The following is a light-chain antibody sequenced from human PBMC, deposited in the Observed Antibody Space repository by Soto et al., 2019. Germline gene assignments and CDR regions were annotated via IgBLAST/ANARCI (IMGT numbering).Light chain of an antibody. CDR2: KAS. CDR1: QSISSW. V-gene: IGKV1-5*03. Sequence: DIQMTQSPSTLSASVGDRVTITCRASQSISSWLAWYQQKPGKAPKLLIYKASSLESGVPSRFSGSGSGTEFPLTISTLQPDDFAPYYCQQYNSYSPPWTFGQGHKVEIK. CDR3: QQYNSYSPPWT. J-gene: IGKJ1*01.